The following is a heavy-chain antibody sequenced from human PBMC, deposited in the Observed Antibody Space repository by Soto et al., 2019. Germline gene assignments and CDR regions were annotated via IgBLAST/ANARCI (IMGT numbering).Heavy chain of an antibody. CDR3: ARGPNANWFDP. CDR1: GGSISSYY. Sequence: SETLSLTCTVSGGSISSYYWSWIRQPPGKGLEWIGYIYYSGSTNYNPSLKSRVTISVDTSKNQFSLKLSSVTAADTAVYYCARGPNANWFDPWGQGTLVTVSS. J-gene: IGHJ5*02. V-gene: IGHV4-59*01. CDR2: IYYSGST.